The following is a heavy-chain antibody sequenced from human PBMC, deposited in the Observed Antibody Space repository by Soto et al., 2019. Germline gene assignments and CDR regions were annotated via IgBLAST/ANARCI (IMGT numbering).Heavy chain of an antibody. Sequence: QVQLVQSGSEVKKPGASVKVSCKASGYTFTSYGISWVRQVPGQGLEWMGWISAYNCNTNYAQKLQGRVTMTKDTTTSTADMELWCLTSDDTAVYYCARGRLHSSSWYNFAPWCQGTLVTVAS. CDR1: GYTFTSYG. V-gene: IGHV1-18*01. J-gene: IGHJ5*02. D-gene: IGHD6-13*01. CDR3: ARGRLHSSSWYNFAP. CDR2: ISAYNCNT.